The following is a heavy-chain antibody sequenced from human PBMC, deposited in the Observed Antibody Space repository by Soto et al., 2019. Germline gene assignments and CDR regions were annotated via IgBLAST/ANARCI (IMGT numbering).Heavy chain of an antibody. D-gene: IGHD1-7*01. CDR2: MSHSGGT. CDR1: GGFVTSGSYY. Sequence: QVQLQQWGAGLLKPSETLSLTCAVYGGFVTSGSYYWSWIRQPPGKGLEWIGEMSHSGGTHFNPSPKGRVNISVDTSKNQFTLKMSSVTAADTALYYCARAWRGTATTAVDDFAIWGPGTMVTVSS. J-gene: IGHJ3*02. CDR3: ARAWRGTATTAVDDFAI. V-gene: IGHV4-34*01.